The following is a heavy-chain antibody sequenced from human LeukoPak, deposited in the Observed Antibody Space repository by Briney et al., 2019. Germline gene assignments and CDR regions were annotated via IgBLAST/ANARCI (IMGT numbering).Heavy chain of an antibody. CDR3: AKGEIAALRD. D-gene: IGHD6-13*01. V-gene: IGHV3-30*02. CDR1: GFTFSSYA. CDR2: IRCDGSNK. J-gene: IGHJ4*02. Sequence: GGSLRLSCAASGFTFSSYAMSWVRQAPGKGLEWVAFIRCDGSNKYYADSVKGRFTISRDNSKNTLYLQMNSLRAEDTAVYYCAKGEIAALRDWGQGTLVTVSS.